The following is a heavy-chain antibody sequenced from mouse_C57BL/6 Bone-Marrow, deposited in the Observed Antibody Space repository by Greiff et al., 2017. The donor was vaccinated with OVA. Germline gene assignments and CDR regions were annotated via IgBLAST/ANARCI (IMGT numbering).Heavy chain of an antibody. D-gene: IGHD2-2*01. V-gene: IGHV5-12*01. CDR2: ISNGGGST. J-gene: IGHJ4*01. CDR3: ARQTMVTTGTLYYAMDD. Sequence: EVQVVESGGGLVQPGGSLKLSCAASGFTFSDYYMYWVRQTPEKRLEWVAYISNGGGSTYYPDTVKGRFTISRDNAKNTLYLQMSRLKSEDTAMYYCARQTMVTTGTLYYAMDDWGQGTSVTVSS. CDR1: GFTFSDYY.